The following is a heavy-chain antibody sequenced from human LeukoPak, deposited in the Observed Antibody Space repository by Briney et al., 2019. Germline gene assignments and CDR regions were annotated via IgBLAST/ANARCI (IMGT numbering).Heavy chain of an antibody. CDR2: FDPEDGET. D-gene: IGHD2-2*01. CDR1: GYTLTELS. J-gene: IGHJ3*02. CDR3: ASYIVVVPAAIGGDAFDI. V-gene: IGHV1-24*01. Sequence: ASVKVSCKVSGYTLTELSMHWVRQAPGKGLEWMGVFDPEDGETIYAQKFQGRVTMTEDTSTDTAYMELSSLRSEDTAVYYCASYIVVVPAAIGGDAFDIWGQGTMVTVSS.